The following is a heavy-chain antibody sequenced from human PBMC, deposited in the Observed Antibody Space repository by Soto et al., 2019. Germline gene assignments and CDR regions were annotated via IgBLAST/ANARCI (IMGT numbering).Heavy chain of an antibody. D-gene: IGHD3-22*01. J-gene: IGHJ4*02. CDR1: GYSFTSYW. CDR3: ARHTYYYDSSGAPAGY. V-gene: IGHV5-51*01. Sequence: GESLKISCNGSGYSFTSYWIGWVRQMPGKGLEWMGIIYPGDSDTRYSPSFQGQVTISADKSISTAYLQWSSLKASDTAMYYCARHTYYYDSSGAPAGYWGQGTLVTVSS. CDR2: IYPGDSDT.